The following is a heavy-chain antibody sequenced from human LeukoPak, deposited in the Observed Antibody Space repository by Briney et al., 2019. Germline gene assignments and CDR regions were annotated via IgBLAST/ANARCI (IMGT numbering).Heavy chain of an antibody. CDR3: AREAEGGNFDY. V-gene: IGHV3-30-3*01. D-gene: IGHD2-15*01. CDR2: ISYDGTIQ. J-gene: IGHJ4*02. Sequence: GGSLRLSCAASGFTFSRYVMQWVRQAPGKGLEWVADISYDGTIQYYADSVKGRFTTSRDNSKNTLYLQMNSLRPEDTAVYYCAREAEGGNFDYWGQGTLVTVSS. CDR1: GFTFSRYV.